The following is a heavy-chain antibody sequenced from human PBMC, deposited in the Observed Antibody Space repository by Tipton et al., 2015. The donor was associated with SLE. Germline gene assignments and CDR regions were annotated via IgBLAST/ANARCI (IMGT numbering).Heavy chain of an antibody. CDR2: VHYSGST. V-gene: IGHV4-39*07. J-gene: IGHJ2*01. CDR3: ARGHLITMVRGVSYFDL. Sequence: TLSLTCTVSGGSIRSSPYYWGWIRQPPGKGLDWIGSVHYSGSTYYNPSLKSRVTISVDTSKNQFSLKLSSVTAADTAVYYCARGHLITMVRGVSYFDLWGRGTLVTVSS. D-gene: IGHD3-10*01. CDR1: GGSIRSSPYY.